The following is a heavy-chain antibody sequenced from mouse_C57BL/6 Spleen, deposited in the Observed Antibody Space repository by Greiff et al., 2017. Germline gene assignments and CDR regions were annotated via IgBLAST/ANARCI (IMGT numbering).Heavy chain of an antibody. CDR2: IYPRSGNT. Sequence: QVQLQQSGAELARPGASVKLSCKASGYTFTSYGISWVKQRTGQGLEWIGEIYPRSGNTYYNEKFKGEATLTADKSSSTASMGLRSLTSEDSAVDVGARWYDDDGLYWYFDVWGTGTTVTVSS. J-gene: IGHJ1*03. CDR3: ARWYDDDGLYWYFDV. CDR1: GYTFTSYG. D-gene: IGHD2-4*01. V-gene: IGHV1-81*01.